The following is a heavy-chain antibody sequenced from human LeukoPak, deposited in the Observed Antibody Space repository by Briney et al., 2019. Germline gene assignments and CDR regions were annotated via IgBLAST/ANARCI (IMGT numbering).Heavy chain of an antibody. V-gene: IGHV3-48*03. CDR1: GFSFSSYA. Sequence: GGSLRLSCAVSGFSFSSYAMNWVRQAPGKGLEWVSYISSSGSTMYYADSVKGRFTISRDNAKNSLYLQMNSLRAEDTAVYYCARDNYDSSGYYFDWGQGTLVTVSS. D-gene: IGHD3-22*01. J-gene: IGHJ4*02. CDR2: ISSSGSTM. CDR3: ARDNYDSSGYYFD.